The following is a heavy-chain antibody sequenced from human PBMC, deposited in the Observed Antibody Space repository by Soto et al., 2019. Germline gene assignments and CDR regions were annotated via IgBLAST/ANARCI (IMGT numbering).Heavy chain of an antibody. CDR1: GFTFSSYA. D-gene: IGHD3-16*01. CDR3: ARGILGGY. CDR2: ISYDGSNK. V-gene: IGHV3-30-3*01. Sequence: PGGSLRLSCAASGFTFSSYAMHWVRQAPGKGLEWVAVISYDGSNKYYADSVKGRFTISRDNSKNTLYLQMNSLRAEDTAVYYCARGILGGYWGQGTLVTVSS. J-gene: IGHJ4*02.